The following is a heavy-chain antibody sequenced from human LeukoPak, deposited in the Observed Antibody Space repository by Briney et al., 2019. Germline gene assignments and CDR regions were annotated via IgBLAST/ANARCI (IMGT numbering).Heavy chain of an antibody. V-gene: IGHV3-7*01. J-gene: IGHJ3*02. CDR3: AREGSYCTNGVCYAGLDAFDI. CDR2: IKQDGSEK. CDR1: GFTFSSYW. Sequence: GGSLRLSCAASGFTFSSYWMSWVRQAPGKGLEWVANIKQDGSEKYYVDSVKGRFTISRDNANNSLYLQMNSLRAEDTAVYYCAREGSYCTNGVCYAGLDAFDIWGQGTMVTVSS. D-gene: IGHD2-8*01.